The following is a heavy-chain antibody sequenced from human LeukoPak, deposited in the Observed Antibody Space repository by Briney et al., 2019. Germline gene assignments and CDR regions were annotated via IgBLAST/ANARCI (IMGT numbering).Heavy chain of an antibody. J-gene: IGHJ4*02. CDR1: GFTFSSYS. D-gene: IGHD2-15*01. Sequence: PGGSLRLSCAASGFTFSSYSMNWVRQAPGKGLEWVSSISSCSSYIYYADSVKGRFTISRDNAKNSLYLQMNSLRAEDTAVYYCASYCSGGSCYSADFDYWGQGTLVTVSS. V-gene: IGHV3-21*01. CDR2: ISSCSSYI. CDR3: ASYCSGGSCYSADFDY.